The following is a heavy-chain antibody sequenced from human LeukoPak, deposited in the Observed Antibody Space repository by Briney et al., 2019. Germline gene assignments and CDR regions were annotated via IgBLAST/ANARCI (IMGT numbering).Heavy chain of an antibody. CDR1: GYTFTNYG. J-gene: IGHJ5*02. CDR3: ARIGCSSTICYGNSVDP. CDR2: ISAYTANT. V-gene: IGHV1-18*01. Sequence: GASVKVSCKASGYTFTNYGINWVRQAPGRGLEWMGWISAYTANTHCAQNFQGRVTMTTDTSTSTAYMELRSLTSDDTAVYYCARIGCSSTICYGNSVDPWGQGTLVTVSS. D-gene: IGHD2-2*01.